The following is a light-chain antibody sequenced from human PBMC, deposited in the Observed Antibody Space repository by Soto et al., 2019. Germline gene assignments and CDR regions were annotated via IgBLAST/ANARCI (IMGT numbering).Light chain of an antibody. CDR3: QVWDSFHAL. CDR2: YDS. Sequence: SYELTQPPSVSVAPGKTARITCGGNNIGSKSVHWYQQKPGQAPVLVIYYDSDRPSGIPERFSGSNSGNTATLTISRVEAGDEADYYCQVWDSFHALXGGGTKLTVL. V-gene: IGLV3-21*04. J-gene: IGLJ2*01. CDR1: NIGSKS.